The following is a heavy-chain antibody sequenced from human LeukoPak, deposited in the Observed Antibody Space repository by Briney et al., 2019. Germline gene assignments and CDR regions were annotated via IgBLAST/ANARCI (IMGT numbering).Heavy chain of an antibody. J-gene: IGHJ4*02. V-gene: IGHV3-13*01. Sequence: GGSLRLSCAASGFTFSSYDMHWVRQATGKGLEWVSAIGTAGDTYYPGSVKGRFTISRENAKNSLYLQMNSLRAGDTAVYYCARDSRERWLQWPPWGLDYWGQGTLVTVSS. D-gene: IGHD5-24*01. CDR2: IGTAGDT. CDR3: ARDSRERWLQWPPWGLDY. CDR1: GFTFSSYD.